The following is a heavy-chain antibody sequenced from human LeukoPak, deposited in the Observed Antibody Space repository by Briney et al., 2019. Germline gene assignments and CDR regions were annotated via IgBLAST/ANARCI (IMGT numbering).Heavy chain of an antibody. CDR1: GYTFTSYG. Sequence: GASVKVSCKASGYTFTSYGISWVRQAPGQGLEWMGWISAYNGNTNYAQKLQGRVTMTPDTSTSTAYRELRSLRSDDTAVYYCAREGPGVDIVATIPPYFDYWGQGTLVTVSS. D-gene: IGHD5-12*01. CDR3: AREGPGVDIVATIPPYFDY. CDR2: ISAYNGNT. J-gene: IGHJ4*02. V-gene: IGHV1-18*01.